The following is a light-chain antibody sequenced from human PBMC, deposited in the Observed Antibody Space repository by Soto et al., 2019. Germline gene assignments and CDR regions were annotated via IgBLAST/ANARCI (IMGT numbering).Light chain of an antibody. CDR2: DVS. CDR3: SSYISSSTLNV. CDR1: SSDVGGYNY. J-gene: IGLJ1*01. Sequence: QSALTQPASVSGSPGQSITISCTGTSSDVGGYNYFSWYQQHPGKAPKLMIYDVSKRPSGVSNRFSGSKSGNTASLTISGLQTEDEADYYCSSYISSSTLNVFGTGTKVTVL. V-gene: IGLV2-14*01.